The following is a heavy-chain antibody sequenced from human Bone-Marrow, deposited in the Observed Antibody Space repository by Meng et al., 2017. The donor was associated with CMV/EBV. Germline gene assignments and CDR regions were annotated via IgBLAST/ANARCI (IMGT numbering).Heavy chain of an antibody. CDR3: ASKGVLRFLEWLSIGGNYYGMDV. CDR2: IYYSGST. Sequence: SEPLSLTCTVSGGSISSGDYYWSWIRQPPGKGLEWIGYIYYSGSTYYNPSLKSRVTISVDTSKNQFSLKLSSVTAADTAVYYCASKGVLRFLEWLSIGGNYYGMDVWGQGTTVTVSS. J-gene: IGHJ6*02. D-gene: IGHD3-3*01. CDR1: GGSISSGDYY. V-gene: IGHV4-30-4*08.